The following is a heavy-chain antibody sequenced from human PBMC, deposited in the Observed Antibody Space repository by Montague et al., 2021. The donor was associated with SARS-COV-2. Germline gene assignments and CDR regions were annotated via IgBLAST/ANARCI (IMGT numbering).Heavy chain of an antibody. CDR2: ISYDGSNK. J-gene: IGHJ6*02. Sequence: SLRLSCAASGFTFSSYAMHWVRQAPGKGLEWVAVISYDGSNKYYADSVKGRFTISRDNSKNTLCLQMNSLRAEDTAVYYCARDLGSYYGMDVWGQGTTVTVSS. V-gene: IGHV3-30*04. CDR1: GFTFSSYA. CDR3: ARDLGSYYGMDV.